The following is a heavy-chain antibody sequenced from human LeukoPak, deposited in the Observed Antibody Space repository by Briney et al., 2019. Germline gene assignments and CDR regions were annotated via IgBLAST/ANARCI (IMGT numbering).Heavy chain of an antibody. V-gene: IGHV3-30*02. CDR1: GFTFSISD. CDR3: ARVVTVAWSERRPGYYYMDV. D-gene: IGHD1-1*01. J-gene: IGHJ6*03. CDR2: IQYDGGHK. Sequence: GGSLRLSCAASGFTFSISDMHWVRQAPGKGLEWVSFIQYDGGHKNYIDSVKGRFTISRDNSKNTLYLQMNSLRAEDTAMYYCARVVTVAWSERRPGYYYMDVWGKGTTVTVSS.